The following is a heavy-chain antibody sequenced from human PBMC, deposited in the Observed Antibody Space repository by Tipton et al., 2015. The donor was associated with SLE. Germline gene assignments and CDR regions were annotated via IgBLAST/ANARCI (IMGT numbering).Heavy chain of an antibody. CDR3: ARDGYYYGFI. V-gene: IGHV4-59*01. J-gene: IGHJ4*02. CDR2: IYYSGST. D-gene: IGHD3-10*01. CDR1: GGSISSYY. Sequence: LRLSCTVSGGSISSYYWSWIRQPPGKGLEWIGYIYYSGSTNYNPSLKSRVTISVDTSKNQFSLKLSSVTAADTAVYYCARDGYYYGFIWGQGTLVTVSS.